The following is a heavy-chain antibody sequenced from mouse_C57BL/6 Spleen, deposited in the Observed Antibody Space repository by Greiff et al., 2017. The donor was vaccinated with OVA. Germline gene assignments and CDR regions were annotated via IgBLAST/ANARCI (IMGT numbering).Heavy chain of an antibody. CDR2: IYPGDGDT. J-gene: IGHJ2*01. CDR3: ARSTTGGYFDY. CDR1: GYAFSSSW. D-gene: IGHD1-1*01. V-gene: IGHV1-82*01. Sequence: QVQLKQSGPELVKPGASVKISCKASGYAFSSSWMNWVKQRPGKGLEWIGRIYPGDGDTNYNGKFKGKATLTADKSSSTAYMQLSSLTSEDSAVYFCARSTTGGYFDYWGQGTTLTVSS.